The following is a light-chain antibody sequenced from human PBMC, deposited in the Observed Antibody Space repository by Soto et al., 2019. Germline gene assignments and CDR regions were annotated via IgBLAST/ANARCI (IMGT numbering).Light chain of an antibody. J-gene: IGKJ4*01. CDR1: QRISNN. CDR2: FAS. CDR3: QHDNEWPLT. V-gene: IGKV3-15*01. Sequence: ERVMTQSPAILSVSPGERATLSCRASQRISNNLAWYQQKPGQAPRLLIYFASTRAAGIPARFSGSGSGTEFTLTISSLQSEDSAVYYCQHDNEWPLTFGGGTKVETK.